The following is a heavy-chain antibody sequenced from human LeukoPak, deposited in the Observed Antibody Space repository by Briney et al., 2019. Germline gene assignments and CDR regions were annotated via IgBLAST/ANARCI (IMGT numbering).Heavy chain of an antibody. D-gene: IGHD3-16*01. CDR1: GVSIGGSNW. CDR2: IHHTGST. J-gene: IGHJ3*02. V-gene: IGHV4-4*02. CDR3: AKRTFGGAIAPSDAFEN. Sequence: SGTLSLTCVVSGVSIGGSNWWSWVRQFPGKGLEFIGEIHHTGSTNSNPSLKSRITISVDQAKNQFSLKVTSVTAADTAVYYCAKRTFGGAIAPSDAFENWGQGTLVTVSS.